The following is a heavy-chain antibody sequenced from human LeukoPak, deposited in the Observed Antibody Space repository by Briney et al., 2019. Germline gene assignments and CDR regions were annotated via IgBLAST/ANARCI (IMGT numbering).Heavy chain of an antibody. V-gene: IGHV3-30-3*01. CDR2: ISYDGSNK. D-gene: IGHD2-15*01. J-gene: IGHJ4*02. CDR1: GFTFSSYA. Sequence: GGSLRLSCAASGFTFSSYAMHWVRQAPGKGLEWVAVISYDGSNKYYADSVKGRFTISRDNSKNTLYLQMNSLRAVDTAVYYCARSCSGGSCYFYYFDYWGQGTLVTVSS. CDR3: ARSCSGGSCYFYYFDY.